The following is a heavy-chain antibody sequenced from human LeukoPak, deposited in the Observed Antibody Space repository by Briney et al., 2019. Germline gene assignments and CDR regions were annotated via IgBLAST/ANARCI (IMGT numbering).Heavy chain of an antibody. CDR3: ARALPMFRGLTSWDY. D-gene: IGHD3-10*01. V-gene: IGHV1-2*02. J-gene: IGHJ4*02. CDR2: INPNSGET. Sequence: ASVKVSCKASGYTFTGAYMHWVRQAPGQGLEWMGWINPNSGETRFAQKFQGRVTMTRGTSISTAYMELSSLRSDDTAVYYCARALPMFRGLTSWDYWGQGTLVIVSS. CDR1: GYTFTGAY.